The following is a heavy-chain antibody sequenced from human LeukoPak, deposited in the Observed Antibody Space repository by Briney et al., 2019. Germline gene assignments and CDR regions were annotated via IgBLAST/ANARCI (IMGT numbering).Heavy chain of an antibody. J-gene: IGHJ4*02. Sequence: SETLSLTCTVSGGSISSSSYYWGWIRQPPGKGLEWIGSIYYSGSTYYNPSLKSRVTISVDTSKNQFSLKLSSVTAADTAVYYCARDGRYSGYDRHFDYWGQGTLVTVSS. CDR3: ARDGRYSGYDRHFDY. V-gene: IGHV4-39*07. CDR2: IYYSGST. CDR1: GGSISSSSYY. D-gene: IGHD5-12*01.